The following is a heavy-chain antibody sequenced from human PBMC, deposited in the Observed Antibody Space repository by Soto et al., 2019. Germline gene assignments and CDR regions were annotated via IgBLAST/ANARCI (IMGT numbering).Heavy chain of an antibody. Sequence: GASVKVSCKASGGTFSSYAISWVRQAPGQGLEWMGGIIPIFGTANYAQKFQGRVTITADESTSTAYMELSSLGSEDTAVYYCARVGVGATDPGGWFDPWGQGNLVTLSS. J-gene: IGHJ5*02. CDR2: IIPIFGTA. CDR3: ARVGVGATDPGGWFDP. V-gene: IGHV1-69*13. CDR1: GGTFSSYA. D-gene: IGHD1-26*01.